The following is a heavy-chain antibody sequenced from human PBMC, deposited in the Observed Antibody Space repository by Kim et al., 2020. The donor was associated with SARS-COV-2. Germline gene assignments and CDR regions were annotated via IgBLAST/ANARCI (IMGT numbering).Heavy chain of an antibody. CDR3: ARHSADVGLWLALRGDYFDS. Sequence: GGSLRLSCAASGFIFSTYSMNWVRQAPGKGLECVSSIDTGSTYIHYADSVKGRFTISRDNAKNSLYLQMNNLRAEDTAVYYCARHSADVGLWLALRGDYFDSWGQGTLVTVSS. CDR1: GFIFSTYS. D-gene: IGHD6-19*01. V-gene: IGHV3-21*01. CDR2: IDTGSTYI. J-gene: IGHJ4*02.